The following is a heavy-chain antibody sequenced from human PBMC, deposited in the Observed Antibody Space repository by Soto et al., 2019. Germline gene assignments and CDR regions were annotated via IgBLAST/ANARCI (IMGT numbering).Heavy chain of an antibody. Sequence: SETLSLTCTVSGGSISSSSYYWGWIRQPPGKGLEWIGSIYYSGSTYYNPSLKSRVTISVDTSKNQFSLKLSSVTAADTAVYYCATNPLRFLEWTLHLYYFDYWGQGTLVTVSS. CDR1: GGSISSSSYY. D-gene: IGHD3-3*01. CDR2: IYYSGST. J-gene: IGHJ4*02. CDR3: ATNPLRFLEWTLHLYYFDY. V-gene: IGHV4-39*01.